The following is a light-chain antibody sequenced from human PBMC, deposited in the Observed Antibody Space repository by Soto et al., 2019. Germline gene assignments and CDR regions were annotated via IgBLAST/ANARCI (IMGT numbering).Light chain of an antibody. CDR2: EVS. CDR1: SSDVGAYKY. J-gene: IGLJ2*01. V-gene: IGLV2-14*01. CDR3: SSYTTYSTLV. Sequence: QSVLTQPPSVSAAPGQKVTISCSGTSSDVGAYKYVYWYQQQPDKAPRLMIYEVSNRPSGVSSRFSGSKSGNTASLTISGLRAEDEAVYYCSSYTTYSTLVFGGGTKLTVL.